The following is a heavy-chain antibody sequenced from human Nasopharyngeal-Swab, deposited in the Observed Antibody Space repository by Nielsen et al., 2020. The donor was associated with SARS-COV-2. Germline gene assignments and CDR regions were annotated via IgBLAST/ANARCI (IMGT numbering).Heavy chain of an antibody. J-gene: IGHJ4*02. Sequence: ASVKVSCKASGGTFSSYAISWVRQAPGQGLEWMGWINAGNGDTKYSQNFQGRLTITRDTFARTAYMEVSSLRSEDTAVYYCTTSRGYSGYEKGTFDYWGQGTLVTVSS. CDR3: TTSRGYSGYEKGTFDY. D-gene: IGHD5-12*01. CDR2: INAGNGDT. V-gene: IGHV1-3*01. CDR1: GGTFSSYA.